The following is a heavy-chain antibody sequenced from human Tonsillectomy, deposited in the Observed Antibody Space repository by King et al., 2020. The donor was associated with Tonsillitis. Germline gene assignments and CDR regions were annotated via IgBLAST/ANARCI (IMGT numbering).Heavy chain of an antibody. V-gene: IGHV3-21*01. CDR1: GFTFSNYN. CDR3: ARDRRLQSVHYAFDI. D-gene: IGHD5-24*01. CDR2: IRTSSSYI. J-gene: IGHJ3*02. Sequence: EQLVQSGGGLVKPGGSLRLSCAASGFTFSNYNMNWVRQAPGKGLEWVSSIRTSSSYIYYADSVKGRFTISRDNAKNSLYLQMNSLRADDTAVYYCARDRRLQSVHYAFDIWGQGTMVTVSS.